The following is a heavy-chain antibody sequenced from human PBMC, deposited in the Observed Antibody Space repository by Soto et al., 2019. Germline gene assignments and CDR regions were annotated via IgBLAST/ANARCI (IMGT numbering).Heavy chain of an antibody. CDR1: GYTFTNYA. J-gene: IGHJ4*02. CDR3: ARAPSDFGSYLLRAY. CDR2: IDAGNGNT. V-gene: IGHV1-3*01. Sequence: VASVKVSCKASGYTFTNYAIHWVRQAPGQRLEWMGWIDAGNGNTRYSQNFQGRVTISRDTSATTGYMELSSLRSEDTAVYYCARAPSDFGSYLLRAYWGQGTLVTVSS. D-gene: IGHD1-26*01.